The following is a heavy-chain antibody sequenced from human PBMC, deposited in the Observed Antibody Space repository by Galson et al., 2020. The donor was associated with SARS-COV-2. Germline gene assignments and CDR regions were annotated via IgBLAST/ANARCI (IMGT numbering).Heavy chain of an antibody. J-gene: IGHJ4*02. CDR3: AAGPVAGTGE. CDR1: GGSISGISYY. CDR2: IYSSGST. Sequence: SQTLSLTCAVSGGSISGISYYWSWIRQPAGKGLEWIGRIYSSGSTNYNPSLKSRDTISVDTSKNQFSLKLTSVTAADTAVYYCAAGPVAGTGEWGQGTLVTVSS. V-gene: IGHV4-61*02. D-gene: IGHD6-19*01.